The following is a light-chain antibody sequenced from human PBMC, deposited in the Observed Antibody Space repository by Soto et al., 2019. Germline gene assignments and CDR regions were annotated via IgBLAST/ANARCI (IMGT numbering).Light chain of an antibody. Sequence: DIQMTQSPSSLSASVGDRVTITCRASQTISVYLNWYQQKLGKAPNLLIYAASNLQSGVPSRFSGSGSGTDFTLTISSLQPEDFATYFCQQSYSTPRTVGQGTKVDSK. V-gene: IGKV1-39*01. CDR3: QQSYSTPRT. J-gene: IGKJ1*01. CDR2: AAS. CDR1: QTISVY.